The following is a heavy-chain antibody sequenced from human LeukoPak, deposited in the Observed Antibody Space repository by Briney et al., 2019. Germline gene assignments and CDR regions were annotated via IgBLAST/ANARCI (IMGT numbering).Heavy chain of an antibody. Sequence: GGSLRLSCAASGFTFSSYWMHWVRQAPGKGLVWVSRIKSDGSTRYADSVKGRFTISRDNTKNTVSLQMTSLRAEDTGVYYCARAPSEIGGYYPEYFRHWGQGTLVIVSS. V-gene: IGHV3-74*01. CDR1: GFTFSSYW. J-gene: IGHJ1*01. D-gene: IGHD3-22*01. CDR3: ARAPSEIGGYYPEYFRH. CDR2: IKSDGST.